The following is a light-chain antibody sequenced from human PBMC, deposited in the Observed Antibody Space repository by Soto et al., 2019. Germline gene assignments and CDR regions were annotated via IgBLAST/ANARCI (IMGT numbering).Light chain of an antibody. V-gene: IGKV1-5*03. CDR3: QPSNSSPAA. CDR1: QTTSSW. Sequence: DIQMTQSPSTLSGSVGDRVTITCRASQTTSSWLAWYQQKPGKAPKLLIYTASTLKSGVPSRFSGSRSGPEFTLTISSLQPDDFATYYCQPSNSSPAAFGQGTKVDIK. J-gene: IGKJ1*01. CDR2: TAS.